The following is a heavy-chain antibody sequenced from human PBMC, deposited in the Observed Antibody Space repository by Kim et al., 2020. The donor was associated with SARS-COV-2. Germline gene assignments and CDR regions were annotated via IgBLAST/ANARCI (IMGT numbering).Heavy chain of an antibody. J-gene: IGHJ4*02. Sequence: GGSLRLSCAASGFTFDDYAMHWVRQAPGKGLEWVSLISGDGGSTYYADSVKGRFTISRDNNKNSLYLQMNSLRTEDTAVYYCAKGFRGVRGVIIGYWGQGTLVTVSS. CDR3: AKGFRGVRGVIIGY. V-gene: IGHV3-43*02. CDR2: ISGDGGST. D-gene: IGHD3-10*01. CDR1: GFTFDDYA.